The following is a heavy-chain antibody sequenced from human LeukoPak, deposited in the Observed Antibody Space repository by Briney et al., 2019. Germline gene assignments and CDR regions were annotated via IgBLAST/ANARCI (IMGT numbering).Heavy chain of an antibody. V-gene: IGHV4-39*01. CDR1: GGSISSSNYY. D-gene: IGHD3-22*01. Sequence: SETLSLTCTVSGGSISSSNYYWGWIRQPPGKGLEWIGTIYYSVDTYYNPSLKSRVTISVDTSENQFSLKLSSVTATDTAVYYCASGYDSRYYWGQGALVTVSS. CDR3: ASGYDSRYY. CDR2: IYYSVDT. J-gene: IGHJ4*02.